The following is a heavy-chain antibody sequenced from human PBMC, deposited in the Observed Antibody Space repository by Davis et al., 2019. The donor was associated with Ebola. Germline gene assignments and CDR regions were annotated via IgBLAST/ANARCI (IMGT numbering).Heavy chain of an antibody. CDR3: ATQYSNAWFDP. CDR1: GDSISSHNW. V-gene: IGHV4-4*02. Sequence: SETLSLTCAVSGDSISSHNWWSWVRQFPEKGLEWIGEAYHSGPTNYNPSLKGRVTMSVDTSKNQFSLKLSSVTAADTAVYYCATQYSNAWFDPWGQGTLVTVSS. D-gene: IGHD4-11*01. CDR2: AYHSGPT. J-gene: IGHJ5*02.